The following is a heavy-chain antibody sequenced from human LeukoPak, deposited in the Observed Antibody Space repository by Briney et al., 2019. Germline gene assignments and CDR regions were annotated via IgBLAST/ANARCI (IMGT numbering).Heavy chain of an antibody. CDR3: AEDGGDYPHYFDY. D-gene: IGHD4-17*01. CDR2: ISYDGSNK. CDR1: GFTFSSYG. J-gene: IGHJ4*02. Sequence: PGGSLRLSCAASGFTFSSYGMHWVRQAPGKGLEWVAVISYDGSNKYYADSVKGRFTISRDNSKNTLYLQMNSLRAEDTAVYYCAEDGGDYPHYFDYWGQGTLVTVSS. V-gene: IGHV3-30*18.